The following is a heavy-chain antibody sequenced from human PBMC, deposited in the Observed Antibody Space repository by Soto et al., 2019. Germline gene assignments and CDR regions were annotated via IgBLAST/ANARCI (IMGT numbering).Heavy chain of an antibody. CDR3: SRDNIMVLGVRHFDY. Sequence: EVQLVESGGGLVQPGGSLKLSCAASGFTFSGSAMHWVRQASGKGLEWVGRIRSKANSYATAYAASVKGRFTISRDDSKNTAYMQMNRLKTEDTVMYYCSRDNIMVLGVRHFDYWGQGTLVTVSS. J-gene: IGHJ4*02. V-gene: IGHV3-73*02. CDR1: GFTFSGSA. D-gene: IGHD3-10*01. CDR2: IRSKANSYAT.